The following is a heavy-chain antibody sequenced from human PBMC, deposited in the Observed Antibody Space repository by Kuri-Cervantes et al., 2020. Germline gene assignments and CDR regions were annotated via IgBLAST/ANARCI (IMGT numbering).Heavy chain of an antibody. D-gene: IGHD1-26*01. CDR2: IYYSGST. J-gene: IGHJ3*02. V-gene: IGHV4-30-4*08. CDR1: GGSISSGDYY. Sequence: LRLSCTVSGGSISSGDYYWSWIRQPPGKGLEWIGYIYYSGSTYYNPSLKSRVTISVDTSKNQFSLKLSSVTAADTAVYYCARGGTRRIVGTTRAFDIWGQGTMVTVSS. CDR3: ARGGTRRIVGTTRAFDI.